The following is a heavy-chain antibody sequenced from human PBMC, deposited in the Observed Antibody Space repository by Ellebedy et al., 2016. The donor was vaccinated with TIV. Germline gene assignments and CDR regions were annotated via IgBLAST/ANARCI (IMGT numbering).Heavy chain of an antibody. J-gene: IGHJ3*02. D-gene: IGHD6-13*01. Sequence: MPSETLSLTCTVSGGSISSYYWSRIRQPPGKGLEWIGYISYSGSTNYKSSLKSRVTISVDTSKNHFSLKLSSVTAADTAVYYCARVVWQQPVSYAFDIWGQGTMVTVSS. CDR2: ISYSGST. CDR3: ARVVWQQPVSYAFDI. CDR1: GGSISSYY. V-gene: IGHV4-59*01.